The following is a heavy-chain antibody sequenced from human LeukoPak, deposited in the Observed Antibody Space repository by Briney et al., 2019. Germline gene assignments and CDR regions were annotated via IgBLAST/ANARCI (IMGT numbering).Heavy chain of an antibody. V-gene: IGHV1-18*01. Sequence: ASVKVSCKASGYTFTSYGISWVRQAPGQGLEWMGWISAYNGNTNYAQKLQGRVTMTTDTSTSTAYMELRSLRSDDTAVYYCAIGRYYYDSSGQTFPYYYYMDVWGKGTTVTVSS. J-gene: IGHJ6*03. CDR1: GYTFTSYG. CDR2: ISAYNGNT. CDR3: AIGRYYYDSSGQTFPYYYYMDV. D-gene: IGHD3-22*01.